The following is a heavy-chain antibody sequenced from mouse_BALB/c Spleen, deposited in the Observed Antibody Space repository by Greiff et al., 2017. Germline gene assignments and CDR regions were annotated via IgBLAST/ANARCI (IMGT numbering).Heavy chain of an antibody. V-gene: IGHV1-9*01. D-gene: IGHD2-4*01. J-gene: IGHJ3*01. CDR3: ARGGYYDYDGAWFAY. Sequence: VQLQQSGAELVRPGSSVKISCKATGYTFSSYWIEWVKQRPGHGLEWIGEILPGSGSTNYNEKFKGKATFTADTSSNTAYMQLSSLTSEDSAVYYCARGGYYDYDGAWFAYWGQGTLVTVSA. CDR1: GYTFSSYW. CDR2: ILPGSGST.